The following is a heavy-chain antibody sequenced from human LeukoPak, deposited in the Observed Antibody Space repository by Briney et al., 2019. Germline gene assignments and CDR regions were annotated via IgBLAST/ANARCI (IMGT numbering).Heavy chain of an antibody. V-gene: IGHV3-74*01. Sequence: PGGSLRLXCSASGFTISSYWMHWGRPAPGKGLVWVSRINPAGSVTNHADSVRGRFTISRDTATNTLYLEMNSLRAEDTAVYYCSRDFVGAEDYWGQGTLVTVSS. CDR2: INPAGSVT. J-gene: IGHJ4*02. CDR3: SRDFVGAEDY. CDR1: GFTISSYW. D-gene: IGHD3-16*01.